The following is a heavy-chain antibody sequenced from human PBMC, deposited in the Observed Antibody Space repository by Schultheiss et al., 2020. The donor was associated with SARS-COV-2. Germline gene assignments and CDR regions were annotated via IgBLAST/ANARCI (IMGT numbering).Heavy chain of an antibody. Sequence: GESLKISCKGSGYSFTNYWIGWVRQMPGKGLEWMGIIYPGDADNRYSPSFQGLGTISADKSISTANLQWSSLKASDTAMYYCARRGDYDSSGFEPTASFDAFDIWGQGTMVTVSS. CDR1: GYSFTNYW. CDR3: ARRGDYDSSGFEPTASFDAFDI. J-gene: IGHJ3*02. V-gene: IGHV5-51*01. D-gene: IGHD3-22*01. CDR2: IYPGDADN.